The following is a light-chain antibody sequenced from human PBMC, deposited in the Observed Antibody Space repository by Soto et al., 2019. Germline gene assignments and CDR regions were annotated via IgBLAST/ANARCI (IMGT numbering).Light chain of an antibody. V-gene: IGKV1-33*01. CDR3: QQSYNAPIT. J-gene: IGKJ5*01. Sequence: DIQMTQPPSSLSASVGDSVTITFQASQDISNYLNWYQQKPGKAPKLLIYDASNLETGVPSRFSGSGSGTDFTLTISSLQPEDFATYYCQQSYNAPITFGQGTRLEI. CDR2: DAS. CDR1: QDISNY.